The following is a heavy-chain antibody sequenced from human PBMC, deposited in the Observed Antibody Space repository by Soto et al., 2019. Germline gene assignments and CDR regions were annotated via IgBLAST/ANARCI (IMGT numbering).Heavy chain of an antibody. V-gene: IGHV4-30-4*01. CDR1: GGSISSGDYY. D-gene: IGHD3-22*01. J-gene: IGHJ4*02. CDR3: ARVIASSGYFDY. CDR2: IYYSGGT. Sequence: SETLSLTCTVSGGSISSGDYYWSWIRQPPGKGLEWIGYIYYSGGTYYNPSLKSRVTISVDTSKNQFSLKLSSVTAADTAVYYCARVIASSGYFDYWGQGTLVTVSS.